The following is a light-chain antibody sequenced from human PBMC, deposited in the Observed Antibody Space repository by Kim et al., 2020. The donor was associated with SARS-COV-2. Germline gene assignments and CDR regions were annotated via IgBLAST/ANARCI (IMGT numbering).Light chain of an antibody. J-gene: IGLJ1*01. CDR3: QAWDSSTASYV. V-gene: IGLV3-1*01. CDR1: KLGDKY. Sequence: SYELTQPPSVSVSPGQTASITCSGDKLGDKYACWYPQKPGQSPVLVIYQDEKRPSGIPERFSGSNSGNTATLTISGTQAMNEADYYCQAWDSSTASYVFGTGTKGTVL. CDR2: QDE.